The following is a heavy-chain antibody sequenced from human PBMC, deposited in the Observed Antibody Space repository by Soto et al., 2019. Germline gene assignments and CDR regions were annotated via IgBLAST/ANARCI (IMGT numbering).Heavy chain of an antibody. Sequence: SETLSLTCAVSGYSISSGYYWGWIRQPPGKGLEWIGSIYHSGSTYYNPSLKSRVTISVDTSKNQFSLKLSSVTAADTAVYYCARVNEALDWFDPWGQGTLVTVSS. CDR3: ARVNEALDWFDP. CDR2: IYHSGST. J-gene: IGHJ5*02. CDR1: GYSISSGYY. V-gene: IGHV4-38-2*01.